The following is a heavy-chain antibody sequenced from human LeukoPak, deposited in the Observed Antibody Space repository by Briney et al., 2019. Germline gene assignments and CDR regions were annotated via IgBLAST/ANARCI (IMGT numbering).Heavy chain of an antibody. CDR3: ARHEEMEPDFDY. V-gene: IGHV5-10-1*01. CDR1: VYSFTSYW. Sequence: GESLKISCKGSVYSFTSYWISWVRQMPGKGLEFMGRIDPSDSSTNYSPSFQGHVTISADKSISTAYLQWSSLKASDTAMYFCARHEEMEPDFDYWGQGTLVTVSS. J-gene: IGHJ4*02. CDR2: IDPSDSST. D-gene: IGHD5-24*01.